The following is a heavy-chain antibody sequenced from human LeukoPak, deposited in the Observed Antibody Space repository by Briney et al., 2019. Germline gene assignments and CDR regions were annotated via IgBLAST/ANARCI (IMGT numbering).Heavy chain of an antibody. J-gene: IGHJ5*02. CDR3: ARDKDSYSSGPRYNWFDP. CDR2: ISAYNGNT. V-gene: IGHV1-18*01. Sequence: GASVKVSCKASGCTFTSYGISWVRQAPGQGLEWMGWISAYNGNTNYAQKLQGRVTMTTDTSTSTAYMELRSLRSDDTAVYYCARDKDSYSSGPRYNWFDPWGQGTLVTVSS. D-gene: IGHD6-19*01. CDR1: GCTFTSYG.